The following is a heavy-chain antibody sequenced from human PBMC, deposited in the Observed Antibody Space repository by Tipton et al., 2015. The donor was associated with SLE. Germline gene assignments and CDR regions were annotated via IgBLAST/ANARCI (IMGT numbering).Heavy chain of an antibody. CDR2: INSDGSST. CDR3: ARVRVITGTTSLGY. V-gene: IGHV3-74*01. Sequence: SLRLSCEASGFTFSSYWMHWVRQAPGKGLVWVSRINSDGSSTTYADSVEVRFTISRDNAKNTLYLQMNSLRAEDTAVYYCARVRVITGTTSLGYWGQGTLFTVSS. CDR1: GFTFSSYW. D-gene: IGHD1-7*01. J-gene: IGHJ4*02.